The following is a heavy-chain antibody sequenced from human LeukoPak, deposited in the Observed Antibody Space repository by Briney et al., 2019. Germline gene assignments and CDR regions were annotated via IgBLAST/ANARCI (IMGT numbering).Heavy chain of an antibody. V-gene: IGHV5-51*01. D-gene: IGHD2-2*01. CDR1: GYSFTSYW. CDR3: ARRESSTSGAIPYNWFDP. CDR2: IYPGDSDT. Sequence: GESLKTSCKGSGYSFTSYWIGWVRQMPGKGLEWMGIIYPGDSDTRYSPSFQGQVTISADKSISTAYLQWSSLKASDTAMYYCARRESSTSGAIPYNWFDPWGQGTLVTVSS. J-gene: IGHJ5*02.